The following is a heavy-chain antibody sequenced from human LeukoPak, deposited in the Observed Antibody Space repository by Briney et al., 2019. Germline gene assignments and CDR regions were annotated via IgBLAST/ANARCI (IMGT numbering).Heavy chain of an antibody. J-gene: IGHJ4*02. CDR2: ISYDGSNK. CDR1: GFTFSSYA. CDR3: ARSSSGWYSFDY. V-gene: IGHV3-30-3*01. Sequence: GGSLRLSCAASGFTFSSYAMHWVRQAPGEGLEWVAVISYDGSNKYYADSVKGRFTISRDNSKNTLYLQMNSLRAEDTAVYYCARSSSGWYSFDYWGQGTLVTVSS. D-gene: IGHD6-19*01.